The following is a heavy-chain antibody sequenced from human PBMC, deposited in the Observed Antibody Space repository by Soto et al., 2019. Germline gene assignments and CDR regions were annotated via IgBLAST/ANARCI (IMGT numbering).Heavy chain of an antibody. CDR2: VSIGGST. CDR1: GFTFSSHA. D-gene: IGHD1-26*01. V-gene: IGHV3-23*01. CDR3: AKRRGAGGNFDY. Sequence: GGSLRLSCAASGFTFSSHAMGWVRQGPGKGLEWVAVVSIGGSTHYADSVRGRFTISRDNSKNTLSLQMNSLTAEDTAVYFCAKRRGAGGNFDYWGQGALVTVSS. J-gene: IGHJ4*02.